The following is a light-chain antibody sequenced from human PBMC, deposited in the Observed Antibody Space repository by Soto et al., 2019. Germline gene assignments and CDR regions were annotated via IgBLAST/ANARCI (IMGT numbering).Light chain of an antibody. CDR3: AAWDDSNSDV. V-gene: IGLV1-47*01. J-gene: IGLJ1*01. CDR2: RNN. Sequence: QSVLTQPPSASGTPGQRVTISCSGSSSNIGSNYVYWYQQLPGTAPKLLIYRNNQRPSGVPDRFSGSKSGTSASLAISGLRSEDEADYYCAAWDDSNSDVFGNGTKLTVL. CDR1: SSNIGSNY.